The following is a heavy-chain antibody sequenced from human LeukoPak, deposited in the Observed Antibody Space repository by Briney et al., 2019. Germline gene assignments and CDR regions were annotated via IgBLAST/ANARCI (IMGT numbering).Heavy chain of an antibody. CDR3: ARDKGIAARPKHDY. V-gene: IGHV3-30*02. J-gene: IGHJ4*02. CDR1: GFTFSSYG. CDR2: IRYDGSNK. Sequence: GGSLRLSCAASGFTFSSYGMHWVRQAPGKGLEWVAFIRYDGSNKYYPDSVKGRFTISRDNSKNTLYLQMNSLRSDDTAVYYCARDKGIAARPKHDYWGQGTLVTVSS. D-gene: IGHD6-6*01.